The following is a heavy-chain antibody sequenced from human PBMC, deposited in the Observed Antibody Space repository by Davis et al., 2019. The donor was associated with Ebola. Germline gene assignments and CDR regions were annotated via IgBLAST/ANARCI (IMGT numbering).Heavy chain of an antibody. V-gene: IGHV5-51*01. J-gene: IGHJ4*02. CDR3: ARHPRAGPYYFDH. CDR1: GYSFTSYW. CDR2: IYPGDSNT. Sequence: GGSLRLSCKGSGYSFTSYWIGWVRQTPGKGLEWMGTIYPGDSNTRYSPSFQGQVIISVDKSIDTAYLQWNTLKASDTAMYYCARHPRAGPYYFDHWGQGTLVTVSS. D-gene: IGHD6-13*01.